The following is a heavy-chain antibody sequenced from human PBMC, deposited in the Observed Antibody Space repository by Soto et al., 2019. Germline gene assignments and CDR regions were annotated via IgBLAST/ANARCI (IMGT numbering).Heavy chain of an antibody. J-gene: IGHJ4*02. CDR3: ARCDVNYSSFAF. V-gene: IGHV3-74*01. CDR2: INHDGSDP. CDR1: GFTFSHYW. Sequence: EVQLVESGGGLFQAEASLRLSCEASGFTFSHYWMHWVRQAPGKGLVWVSRINHDGSDPIYADSVKGRFTISRDNAKNTVYLQMSSLRVEDTAVYYCARCDVNYSSFAFWGQGSLVTVSS. D-gene: IGHD2-21*01.